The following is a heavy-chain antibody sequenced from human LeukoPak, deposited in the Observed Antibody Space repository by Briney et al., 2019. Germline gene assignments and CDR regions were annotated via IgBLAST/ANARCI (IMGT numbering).Heavy chain of an antibody. V-gene: IGHV4-38-2*01. D-gene: IGHD3-10*01. J-gene: IGHJ5*02. CDR2: LYHSGTT. CDR3: ARGSNNYYGSGSYNNWFDP. Sequence: SETLSLTCAVSGYSISSGYYNGWLQQPPGEVLEWIGSLYHSGTTYYNPSLKSRVTISVDRSKNQFSLKLAAVTAADTALYYCARGSNNYYGSGSYNNWFDPWGQGTLVTVSS. CDR1: GYSISSGYY.